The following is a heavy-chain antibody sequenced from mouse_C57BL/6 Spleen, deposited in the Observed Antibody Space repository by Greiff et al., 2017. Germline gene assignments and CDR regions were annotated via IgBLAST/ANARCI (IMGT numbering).Heavy chain of an antibody. V-gene: IGHV1-80*01. CDR3: ARKDYYGSIDWYFDV. Sequence: QVQLQQSGAELVKPGASVKISCKASGYAFSSYWMNWVKQRPGKGLEWIGQIYPGDGDTNYNGKFKGKATLTADKSSSTAYMQLSSLTSEDSAVYFCARKDYYGSIDWYFDVWGTGTTVTVSS. J-gene: IGHJ1*03. CDR2: IYPGDGDT. D-gene: IGHD1-1*01. CDR1: GYAFSSYW.